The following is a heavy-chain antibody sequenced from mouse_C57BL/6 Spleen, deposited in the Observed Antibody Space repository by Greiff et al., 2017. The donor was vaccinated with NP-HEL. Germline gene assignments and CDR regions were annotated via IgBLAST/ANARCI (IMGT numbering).Heavy chain of an antibody. J-gene: IGHJ3*01. CDR2: ISDGGSYT. Sequence: EVHLVESGGGLVKPGGSLKLSCAASGFTFSSYAMSWVRQTPEKRLEWVATISDGGSYTYYPDNVKGRFTISRDNAKNNLYLQMSHLKSEDTAMYYCARGRDWDRWFAYWGQGTLVTVSA. V-gene: IGHV5-4*01. CDR1: GFTFSSYA. CDR3: ARGRDWDRWFAY. D-gene: IGHD4-1*01.